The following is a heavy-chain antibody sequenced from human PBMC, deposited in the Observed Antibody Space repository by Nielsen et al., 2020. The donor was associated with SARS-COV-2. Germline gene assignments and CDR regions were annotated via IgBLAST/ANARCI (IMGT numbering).Heavy chain of an antibody. CDR2: ISSSSSYI. CDR1: GFTFSSYS. J-gene: IGHJ4*02. CDR3: ARDLWDSSGWYVAPGTDY. Sequence: GESLKISCAASGFTFSSYSMNWVRQAPGKGLEWVSSISSSSSYIYYADSVKGRFTISRDNAKNSLYLQMNSLRAEDTAVYYCARDLWDSSGWYVAPGTDYWGQGTLATVSS. D-gene: IGHD6-19*01. V-gene: IGHV3-21*01.